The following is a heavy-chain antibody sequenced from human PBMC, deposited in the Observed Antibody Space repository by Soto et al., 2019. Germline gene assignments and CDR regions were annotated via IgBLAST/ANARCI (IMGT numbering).Heavy chain of an antibody. V-gene: IGHV1-2*02. CDR1: GYTFTGYY. D-gene: IGHD6-13*01. CDR2: INPNSGGT. J-gene: IGHJ6*02. Sequence: ASVKVSCKASGYTFTGYYMHWVRQAPGQGPEWMGWINPNSGGTNYAQKFQGRVTMTRDTSISTAYMELSRLRSDDTAVYYCARDRRDEWAAAGISYGMDVWGQGTTVTVSS. CDR3: ARDRRDEWAAAGISYGMDV.